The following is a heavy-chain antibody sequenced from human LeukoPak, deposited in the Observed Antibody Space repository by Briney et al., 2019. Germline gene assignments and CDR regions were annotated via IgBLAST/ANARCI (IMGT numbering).Heavy chain of an antibody. V-gene: IGHV1-69*01. Sequence: GSSVKVSCKASGGTFSSYAISWVRQAPGQGLEWMGGIIPIFGTANYAQKFQGRVTITADESTSTAYMELRSLRSDDTAVYYCARTKVAGTFYFDYWGQGTLVTVSS. CDR2: IIPIFGTA. CDR3: ARTKVAGTFYFDY. J-gene: IGHJ4*02. CDR1: GGTFSSYA. D-gene: IGHD6-19*01.